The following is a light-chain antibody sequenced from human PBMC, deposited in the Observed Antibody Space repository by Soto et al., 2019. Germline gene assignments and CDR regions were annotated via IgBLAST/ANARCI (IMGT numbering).Light chain of an antibody. CDR1: QTVSRH. V-gene: IGKV3-15*01. CDR3: QQYNTWPLIT. J-gene: IGKJ5*01. Sequence: EIVMTQSPGTLSVSPGERGTLSCRASQTVSRHLAWYQQKPGQAPRLLIFGASTRATGIPDRFSGSGSGTDFTLTISSLQSEDFAVYYCQQYNTWPLITFGPGTRLDIK. CDR2: GAS.